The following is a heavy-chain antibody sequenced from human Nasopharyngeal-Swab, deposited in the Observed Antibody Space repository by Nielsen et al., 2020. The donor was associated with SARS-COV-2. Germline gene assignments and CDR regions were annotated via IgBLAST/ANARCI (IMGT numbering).Heavy chain of an antibody. D-gene: IGHD3-22*01. V-gene: IGHV3-9*01. CDR2: ISWNSGSI. Sequence: GGSLRLSCAASGFTFDDHAMHWVRQAPGKGLEWVSGISWNSGSIGYADSVKGRFTISRDNAKNSLYLQMNSLRAEDTALYYCAKVEAPYMINQVNDAFDIWGQGTMVTVSS. CDR1: GFTFDDHA. J-gene: IGHJ3*02. CDR3: AKVEAPYMINQVNDAFDI.